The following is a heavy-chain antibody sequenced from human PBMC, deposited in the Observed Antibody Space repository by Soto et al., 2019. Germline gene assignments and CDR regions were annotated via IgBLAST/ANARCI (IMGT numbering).Heavy chain of an antibody. CDR1: GFTFSSYD. D-gene: IGHD6-13*01. J-gene: IGHJ6*02. CDR3: ARERIPAAGNRVYFYYFVMDV. CDR2: IWYNGSDR. V-gene: IGHV3-33*01. Sequence: PGGSLRLSCAASGFTFSSYDMHWVRQAPGKGLEWVAVIWYNGSDRYYSDSMKGRFTTSRDNSKDTVHLQMNSLRAEDTAVYYCARERIPAAGNRVYFYYFVMDVWGQGTTVTVSS.